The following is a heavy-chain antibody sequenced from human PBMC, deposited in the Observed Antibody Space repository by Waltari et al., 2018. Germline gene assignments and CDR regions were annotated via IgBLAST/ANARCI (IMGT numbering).Heavy chain of an antibody. CDR2: IYYSGST. CDR1: GGSISSSSYY. V-gene: IGHV4-39*01. Sequence: QLQLQESGPGLVKPSETLSLTCTVSGGSISSSSYYWGWLRQPPGKGLEWIGSIYYSGSTYYNPSLKSRVTISVDTSKNQFSLKLSSVTAADTAVYYCARHERGYSSGWYGYWGQGTLVTVSS. CDR3: ARHERGYSSGWYGY. D-gene: IGHD6-19*01. J-gene: IGHJ4*02.